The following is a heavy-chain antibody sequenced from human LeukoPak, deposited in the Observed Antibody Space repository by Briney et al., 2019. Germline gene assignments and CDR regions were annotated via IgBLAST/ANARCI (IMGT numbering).Heavy chain of an antibody. CDR1: GGSISSDDYY. CDR3: ARHTAYSSSSFDY. Sequence: PSQTLSLTCTVSGGSISSDDYYWSWIRQPPGKGLEWIGYIYYSGITYYNPSLKSRVTMSVDTSKNQFSLKLNSVTAADTAVYYCARHTAYSSSSFDYWGQGTLVTVSS. J-gene: IGHJ4*02. D-gene: IGHD6-13*01. CDR2: IYYSGIT. V-gene: IGHV4-30-4*01.